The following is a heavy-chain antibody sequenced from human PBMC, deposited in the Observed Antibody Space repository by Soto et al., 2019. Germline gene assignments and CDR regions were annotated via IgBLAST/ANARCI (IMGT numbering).Heavy chain of an antibody. CDR2: ITRSSDTM. J-gene: IGHJ4*02. D-gene: IGHD3-10*01. CDR1: GFSLRSHA. CDR3: ARYDSGRNNRDPFDY. Sequence: GGSLRLSCAGSGFSLRSHAMNWVRQAPGKGPEWVAYITRSSDTMHYADSVKGRFTISRDNAQNSVFLQMNSLRAEDTAVYYCARYDSGRNNRDPFDYWGQGTLVTVSS. V-gene: IGHV3-48*01.